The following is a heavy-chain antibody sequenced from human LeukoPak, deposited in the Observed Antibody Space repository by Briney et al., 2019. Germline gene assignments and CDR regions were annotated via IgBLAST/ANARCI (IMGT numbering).Heavy chain of an antibody. J-gene: IGHJ5*02. Sequence: GASVKVSCXASGGTFSTYAISWVRQAPGQGLEWMAGIIPIFGTANYAQKFQGRVTITADESTSTAYMELSSLRSEDTAVYYCARGRDIVVVPAARMPTYNWFDPWGQGTLVTVSS. CDR3: ARGRDIVVVPAARMPTYNWFDP. V-gene: IGHV1-69*01. CDR1: GGTFSTYA. CDR2: IIPIFGTA. D-gene: IGHD2-2*01.